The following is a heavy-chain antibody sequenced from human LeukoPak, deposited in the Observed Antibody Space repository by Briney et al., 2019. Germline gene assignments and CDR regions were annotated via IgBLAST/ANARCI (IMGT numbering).Heavy chain of an antibody. D-gene: IGHD5-18*01. CDR3: AREREVGRGYSYGYDYGMDV. V-gene: IGHV1-69*06. Sequence: AASVKVSRKASGGTFSSYAISWVRQAPGQGLEWMGGIIPIFGTANYAQKFQGRVTITADKSTSTAYMELSSLRSEDTAVYYCAREREVGRGYSYGYDYGMDVWGKGTTVTVSS. CDR2: IIPIFGTA. J-gene: IGHJ6*04. CDR1: GGTFSSYA.